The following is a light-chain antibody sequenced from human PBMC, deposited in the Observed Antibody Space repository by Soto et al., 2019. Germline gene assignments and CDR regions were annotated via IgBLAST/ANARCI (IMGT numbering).Light chain of an antibody. Sequence: EIVMTRSPGTLSVSPGEGVTLSCRASQSINTNLAWYQQKPGQAPRPLIYGASTRATGIPARFSGSGSGTEFTLTISSLQSEDFAVYFCQQYNNWPLYTFGQGTKVDIK. J-gene: IGKJ2*01. CDR3: QQYNNWPLYT. V-gene: IGKV3-15*01. CDR1: QSINTN. CDR2: GAS.